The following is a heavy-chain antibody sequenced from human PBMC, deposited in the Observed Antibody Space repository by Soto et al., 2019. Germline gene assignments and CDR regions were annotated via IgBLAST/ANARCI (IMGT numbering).Heavy chain of an antibody. CDR3: ARHGDYYDSSGYALLDYYGMDV. CDR1: GGSISSSSYY. D-gene: IGHD3-22*01. V-gene: IGHV4-39*01. Sequence: QLQLQESGPGLVKPSETLSLTCTVSGGSISSSSYYWGWIRQPPGKGLEWIGSIYYSGSTYYNPSLKSRVTISVDTSKNQFSLKLSSVTAADTAVYYCARHGDYYDSSGYALLDYYGMDVWGQGTTVTVSS. CDR2: IYYSGST. J-gene: IGHJ6*02.